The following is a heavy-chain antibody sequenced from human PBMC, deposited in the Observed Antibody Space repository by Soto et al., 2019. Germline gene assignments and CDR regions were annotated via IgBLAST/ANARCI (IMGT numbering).Heavy chain of an antibody. Sequence: QVQLVQYGAEVKRPGSSVKVSCKASGDTFSFYSINWVRQAPGLGLEWMGRVNPILSMSNYAQRFQGRVTMTADKSTSTAYIELSVLRSYDTAMYYCATSYGSVYLAFDYWGQGALVTVSS. CDR1: GDTFSFYS. D-gene: IGHD3-10*01. J-gene: IGHJ4*02. CDR2: VNPILSMS. V-gene: IGHV1-69*04. CDR3: ATSYGSVYLAFDY.